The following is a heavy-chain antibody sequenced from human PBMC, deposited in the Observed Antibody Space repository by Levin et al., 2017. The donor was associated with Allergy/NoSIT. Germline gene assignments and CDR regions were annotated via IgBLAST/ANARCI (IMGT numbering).Heavy chain of an antibody. CDR1: GESFSYY. J-gene: IGHJ4*02. CDR3: ARADGANYFDY. D-gene: IGHD4-17*01. V-gene: IGHV4-34*01. Sequence: PSETLSLTCSVLGESFSYYWTWIRQSPGKGLEWIGEISHTGVTTYNPSFESRVTISIDTSRRQFSLKVTSVTAAATAVYFCARADGANYFDYWGQGTLVTVSS. CDR2: ISHTGVT.